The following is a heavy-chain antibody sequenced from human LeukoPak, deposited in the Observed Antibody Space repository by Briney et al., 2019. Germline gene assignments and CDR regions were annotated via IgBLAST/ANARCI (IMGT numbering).Heavy chain of an antibody. Sequence: SQTLSLTCAISGDSVSSNSAAWNWIRQSPSRGLEWLGRTYYRSKWYNDYAVSVKSRITINPDTSKNQFSLQLNSVTPEDTAVYYCAHSGYSSGWYGGPDAFDIWGQGTMVTVSS. V-gene: IGHV6-1*01. CDR1: GDSVSSNSAA. CDR2: TYYRSKWYN. CDR3: AHSGYSSGWYGGPDAFDI. D-gene: IGHD6-19*01. J-gene: IGHJ3*02.